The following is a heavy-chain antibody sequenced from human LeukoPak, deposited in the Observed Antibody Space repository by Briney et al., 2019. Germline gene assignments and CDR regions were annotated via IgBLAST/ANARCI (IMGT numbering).Heavy chain of an antibody. CDR3: ANYGDHEYFQH. J-gene: IGHJ1*01. D-gene: IGHD4-17*01. CDR1: GGTFSSYA. CDR2: IIPILGIA. Sequence: SVKVSCKASGGTFSSYAIGWVRQAPGQGLEWMGRIIPILGIANYAQKFQGRVTITADKSTSTAYMELSSLRSEDTAVYYCANYGDHEYFQHWGQGTLVTVSS. V-gene: IGHV1-69*04.